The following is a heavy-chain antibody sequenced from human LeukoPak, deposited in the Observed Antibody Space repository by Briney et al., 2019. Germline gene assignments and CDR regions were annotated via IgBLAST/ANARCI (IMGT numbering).Heavy chain of an antibody. CDR1: GFTFSSYE. Sequence: GGSLRLSCAASGFTFSSYEMNWVRQAPGKGLEWVSYISSSGHTIYYADPVKGRFTISRDNAKNSLYLQMNSLRAADTAVYYCARDGWVDYWGQGTLVTVSS. CDR3: ARDGWVDY. D-gene: IGHD1-26*01. V-gene: IGHV3-48*03. CDR2: ISSSGHTI. J-gene: IGHJ4*02.